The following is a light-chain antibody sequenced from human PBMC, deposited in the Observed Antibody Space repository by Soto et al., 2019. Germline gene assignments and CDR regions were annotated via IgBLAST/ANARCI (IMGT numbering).Light chain of an antibody. Sequence: QSALTQPASVSGSPGQSITISCTGTSSDVGAYNFVSWYQQHPGKAPKLMIYGVTNRPSGVSSRFSGSKSGNTASLAISGLQAEDEADYYCSSYTTSNTLVFGGGTQLTVL. CDR1: SSDVGAYNF. J-gene: IGLJ2*01. CDR3: SSYTTSNTLV. V-gene: IGLV2-14*03. CDR2: GVT.